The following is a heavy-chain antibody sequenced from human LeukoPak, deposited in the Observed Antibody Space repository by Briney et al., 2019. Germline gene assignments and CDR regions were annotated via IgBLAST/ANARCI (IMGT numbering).Heavy chain of an antibody. CDR2: FHYGGST. Sequence: SETLSLTCTVSGGSISSYYWNWIRQPPGEGLEWIGYFHYGGSTNYNPSLKSRVTISVDTSKNQFSLKLSSVTAADTAVYYCARGGVAGPYYFDYWGQGTLVTVSS. V-gene: IGHV4-59*12. CDR1: GGSISSYY. J-gene: IGHJ4*02. D-gene: IGHD6-19*01. CDR3: ARGGVAGPYYFDY.